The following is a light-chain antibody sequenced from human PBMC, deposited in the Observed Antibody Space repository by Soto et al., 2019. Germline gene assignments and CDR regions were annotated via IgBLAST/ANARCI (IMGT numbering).Light chain of an antibody. Sequence: EIVLTQSPGTLSLSPGERATLSCRASQSVSNNYLAWFQQRPGQAPRLLIYAASSRATGIPDRFSGSGSQTDFPLTISRLEPEDIAVFYCQQYGDSPWTFGQGTKVEIK. V-gene: IGKV3-20*01. CDR3: QQYGDSPWT. CDR1: QSVSNNY. CDR2: AAS. J-gene: IGKJ1*01.